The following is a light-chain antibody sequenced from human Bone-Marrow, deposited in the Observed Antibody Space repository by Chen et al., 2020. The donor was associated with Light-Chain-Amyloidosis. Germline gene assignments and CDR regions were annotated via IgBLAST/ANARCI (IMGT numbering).Light chain of an antibody. CDR2: KDH. Sequence: SYELTQPHSVSVSPGQTASITCAGEKLRNTDACWYQQKPGQSPVFVIYKDHKRPSGIPERFSGSTSGNTATLTISGAQATDEADYYCETWDASIFVFGPGTKVTVL. CDR1: KLRNTD. J-gene: IGLJ1*01. V-gene: IGLV3-1*01. CDR3: ETWDASIFV.